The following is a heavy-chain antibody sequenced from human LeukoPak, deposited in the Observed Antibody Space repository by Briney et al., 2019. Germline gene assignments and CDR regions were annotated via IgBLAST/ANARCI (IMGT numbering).Heavy chain of an antibody. D-gene: IGHD3-10*01. CDR1: GFTFSSHL. V-gene: IGHV3-74*01. Sequence: GGSLRLSCAASGFTFSSHLMLWVRQAQGTGLVWVSSVKSDGTATNYADSVKGRFTISRDNAKNTLYLQMNSLRVEDTAVYYCVRKFAPGDWGQGTLVTVSS. CDR3: VRKFAPGD. J-gene: IGHJ4*02. CDR2: VKSDGTAT.